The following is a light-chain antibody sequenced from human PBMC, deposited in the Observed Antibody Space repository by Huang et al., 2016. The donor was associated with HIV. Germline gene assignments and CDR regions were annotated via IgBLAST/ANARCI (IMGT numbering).Light chain of an antibody. CDR1: QSISSY. CDR3: QQSYSTTVT. CDR2: DTF. J-gene: IGKJ1*01. Sequence: DIQMTQSPSSLSASVGDRVTITCRASQSISSYLSWYQQKPGKAPKLLIYDTFRLHSGVPSRFTGSGSGTDFTLTMTSLQPEDFATYYCQQSYSTTVTFGQGTKVEI. V-gene: IGKV1-39*01.